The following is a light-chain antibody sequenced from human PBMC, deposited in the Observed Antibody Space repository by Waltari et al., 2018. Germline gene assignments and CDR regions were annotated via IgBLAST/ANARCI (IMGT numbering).Light chain of an antibody. J-gene: IGKJ2*01. CDR1: QDIRDS. Sequence: DIQMTQSPSSLSASVGARVTIPCRASQDIRDSLAWYQHKPGTAPKLLLYGASRLESGVPSRFSGSAYGTEYTLTIGNLQPEDFATYFCQQYYSTLMYTFGQGTKLEI. CDR2: GAS. V-gene: IGKV1-NL1*01. CDR3: QQYYSTLMYT.